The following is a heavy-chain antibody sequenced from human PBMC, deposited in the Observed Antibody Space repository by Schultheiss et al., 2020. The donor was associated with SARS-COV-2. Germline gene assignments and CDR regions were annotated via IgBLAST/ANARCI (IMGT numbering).Heavy chain of an antibody. J-gene: IGHJ4*02. D-gene: IGHD5-24*01. CDR2: IHYTGST. CDR1: GGVVRSYY. Sequence: SETLSLTCSVSGGVVRSYYWSWIRQSPGKGLEWIGYIHYTGSTSYNPSLKSRVTISIDTSKNQFSLKLGSVTAADTAVYFCARATRVESLFSVRGGSFDFWGRGALVTVSS. V-gene: IGHV4-59*02. CDR3: ARATRVESLFSVRGGSFDF.